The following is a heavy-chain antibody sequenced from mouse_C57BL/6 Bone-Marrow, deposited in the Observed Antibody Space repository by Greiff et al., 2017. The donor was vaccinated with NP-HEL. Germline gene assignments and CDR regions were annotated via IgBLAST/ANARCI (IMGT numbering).Heavy chain of an antibody. CDR3: ARYYYGGSSFDY. V-gene: IGHV1-72*01. CDR2: IDPNSGGT. D-gene: IGHD1-1*01. J-gene: IGHJ2*01. Sequence: QVQLKQPGAELVKPGASVKLSCKASGYTFTSYLMHWVKQRPGRGLEWIGRIDPNSGGTKYNEKFKSKATLTVDKPSSTAYMQLNSLTSEDSAVYYGARYYYGGSSFDYWGQGTTLTVSS. CDR1: GYTFTSYL.